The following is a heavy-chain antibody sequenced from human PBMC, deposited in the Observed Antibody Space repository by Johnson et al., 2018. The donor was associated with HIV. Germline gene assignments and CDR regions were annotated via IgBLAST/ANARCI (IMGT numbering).Heavy chain of an antibody. D-gene: IGHD6-13*01. V-gene: IGHV3-NL1*01. CDR1: GFTFRSYG. CDR3: AKDWGIAAAGTDAFDI. CDR2: ISGSGGST. J-gene: IGHJ3*02. Sequence: QVQLVESGGGVVQPGRSLRLSCAASGFTFRSYGMHWVRQAPGKGLEWVSAISGSGGSTYYADSVKGRFTISRDNSKNTLYLQMNSLRAEDTAVYYCAKDWGIAAAGTDAFDIWGQGTMVTVSS.